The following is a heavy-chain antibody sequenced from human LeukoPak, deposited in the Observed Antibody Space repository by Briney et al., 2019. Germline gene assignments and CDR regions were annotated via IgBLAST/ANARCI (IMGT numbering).Heavy chain of an antibody. CDR2: IAVGSGNT. CDR3: AADYNWNLDYYYYYGMDV. CDR1: GFTFTTSA. V-gene: IGHV1-58*02. D-gene: IGHD1-20*01. J-gene: IGHJ6*02. Sequence: GASVKVSFKGSGFTFTTSAMQWVRQARGQRLEWIEWIAVGSGNTNYAQKFQERVTTTRDMSTSTAYMELSSLRSEDTAVYYCAADYNWNLDYYYYYGMDVWGLGTTVTVSS.